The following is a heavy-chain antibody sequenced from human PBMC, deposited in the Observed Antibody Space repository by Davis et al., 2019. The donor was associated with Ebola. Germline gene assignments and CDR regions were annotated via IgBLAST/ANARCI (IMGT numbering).Heavy chain of an antibody. Sequence: PSETLSLTSTVSGGSISSYYWSWIRQHPGKGLEWIGYIYYSGSTNYNPSLKSRVTISVDTSKNQFSLKLSSVTAADTAVYYCARGDYDFWSGNNWFDPWGQGTLVTVSS. J-gene: IGHJ5*02. CDR2: IYYSGST. CDR3: ARGDYDFWSGNNWFDP. V-gene: IGHV4-59*01. D-gene: IGHD3-3*01. CDR1: GGSISSYY.